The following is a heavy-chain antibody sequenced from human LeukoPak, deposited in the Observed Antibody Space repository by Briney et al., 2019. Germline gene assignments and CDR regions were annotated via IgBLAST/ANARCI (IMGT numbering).Heavy chain of an antibody. Sequence: SETLSLTCTVSGGSISSGGYYWGWIRQHPGKGLEWIGYIYYSGSTYYNPSLKSRVTISVDTSKNQFSLKLSSVTAADTAVYYCARDAYCSSTSCYIGDDAFDTWGQGTMVTVSS. CDR3: ARDAYCSSTSCYIGDDAFDT. V-gene: IGHV4-31*03. D-gene: IGHD2-2*02. J-gene: IGHJ3*02. CDR2: IYYSGST. CDR1: GGSISSGGYY.